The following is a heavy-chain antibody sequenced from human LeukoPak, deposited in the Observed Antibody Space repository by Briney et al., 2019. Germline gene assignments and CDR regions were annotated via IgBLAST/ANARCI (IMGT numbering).Heavy chain of an antibody. D-gene: IGHD5-12*01. CDR1: GYTFTGHY. CDR2: INPNSGDT. CDR3: ARQAGGYDPRGIGYYFDF. J-gene: IGHJ4*02. Sequence: ASVKVSCKASGYTFTGHYMHWVRQAPGQGLEWMGWINPNSGDTSYAQKFQGGATMSRDTSISTVYMELSRLTSDDTAVYYCARQAGGYDPRGIGYYFDFWGQGTLVTVSS. V-gene: IGHV1-2*02.